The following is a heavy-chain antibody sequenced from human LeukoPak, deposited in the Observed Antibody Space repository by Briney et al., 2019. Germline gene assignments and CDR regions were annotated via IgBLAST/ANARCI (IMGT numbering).Heavy chain of an antibody. J-gene: IGHJ3*02. CDR1: GGSISNYY. CDR2: ISYIGST. CDR3: ARDLVTVTKGFDI. Sequence: PSETLSLTCTVSGGSISNYYWSWIRQPPGKGLEWIGYISYIGSTNYNPSLKSRVTISIDTSRNQFSLRLSSVTAADTAVYYCARDLVTVTKGFDIWGQGTMVSVSS. V-gene: IGHV4-59*01. D-gene: IGHD4-17*01.